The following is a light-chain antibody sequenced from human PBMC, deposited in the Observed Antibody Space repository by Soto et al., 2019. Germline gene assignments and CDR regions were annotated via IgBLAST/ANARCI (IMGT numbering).Light chain of an antibody. CDR3: QQRSNWPLT. CDR2: DAS. J-gene: IGKJ4*01. Sequence: EIVLTQSPVTLSLSPGERATLSCRASQSVSSYLAWYQQRPGQAHRLLIYDASNRATGIPARFSGSGSETDFTLTISSLEPEDCAVYYCQQRSNWPLTFGGGTKVEIK. V-gene: IGKV3-11*01. CDR1: QSVSSY.